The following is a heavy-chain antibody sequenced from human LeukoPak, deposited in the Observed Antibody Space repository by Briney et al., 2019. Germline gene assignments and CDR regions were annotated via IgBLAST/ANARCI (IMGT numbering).Heavy chain of an antibody. J-gene: IGHJ4*02. CDR1: GFTFSSYG. V-gene: IGHV3-30*02. CDR2: IRYDGSNK. Sequence: PGGSLRLSCAVSGFTFSSYGMHWVRQAPGKGLEWVAFIRYDGSNKYYADSVKGRFTISRDNSKNTLYLQMNSLRAEDTAVYYCAKDQYSPVVLRFLEWLLYYFDYWGQGTLVTVSS. CDR3: AKDQYSPVVLRFLEWLLYYFDY. D-gene: IGHD3-3*01.